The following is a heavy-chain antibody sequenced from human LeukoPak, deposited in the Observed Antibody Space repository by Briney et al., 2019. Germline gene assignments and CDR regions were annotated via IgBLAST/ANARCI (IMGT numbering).Heavy chain of an antibody. D-gene: IGHD3-22*01. V-gene: IGHV4-61*02. J-gene: IGHJ4*02. Sequence: PSETLSLTCTVSGGSISSGSYYRSWIRQPAGKGLEWIGRIYTSGSTNYNPSLKSRVTISVDTSKNQFSLKLSSVTAADTAVYYCARAPFYYYDSSGIGDWGEGTLVTVSS. CDR2: IYTSGST. CDR3: ARAPFYYYDSSGIGD. CDR1: GGSISSGSYY.